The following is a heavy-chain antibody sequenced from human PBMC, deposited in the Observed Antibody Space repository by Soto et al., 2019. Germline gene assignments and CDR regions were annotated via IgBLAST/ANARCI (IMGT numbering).Heavy chain of an antibody. Sequence: GESLKISCKGSGYSFTSYWIGWVRQMPGKGLEWMGIIYPGDSDTRYSPSFQGQVTISADKSISTAYLQWSSLKASDTAMYYCARRAEMITFGGVIVITDPYFDYWGQGTLVTVSS. D-gene: IGHD3-16*02. CDR1: GYSFTSYW. V-gene: IGHV5-51*01. CDR3: ARRAEMITFGGVIVITDPYFDY. J-gene: IGHJ4*02. CDR2: IYPGDSDT.